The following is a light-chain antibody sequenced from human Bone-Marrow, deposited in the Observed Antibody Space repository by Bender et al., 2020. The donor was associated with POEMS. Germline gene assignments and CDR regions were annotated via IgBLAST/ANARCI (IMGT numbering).Light chain of an antibody. CDR3: QSYDNSLGGWV. Sequence: QSVLTQPPSMSEAPGQTVTISCSGSRSNIGAGYDVHWYQQIPGAAPKLLIYGNNNRPSGVPDRFSGSKSGTSASLAITGLQAEDEGDYYCQSYDNSLGGWVFGGGTKLTVL. V-gene: IGLV1-40*01. J-gene: IGLJ3*02. CDR1: RSNIGAGYD. CDR2: GNN.